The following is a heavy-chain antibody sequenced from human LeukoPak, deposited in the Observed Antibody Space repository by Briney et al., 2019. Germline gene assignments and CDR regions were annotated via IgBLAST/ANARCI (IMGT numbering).Heavy chain of an antibody. CDR3: ARGDYYDYSGYDAFDI. D-gene: IGHD3-22*01. CDR2: IYISGST. CDR1: GGSINNYY. Sequence: SETLSLTCTVSGGSINNYYWSWIRQPAGKGLERIGHIYISGSTNYNPSLKSRVTMSVHTSKNQFSLRLSSVTAADTAVYYCARGDYYDYSGYDAFDIWGQGTKVTVSS. J-gene: IGHJ3*02. V-gene: IGHV4-4*07.